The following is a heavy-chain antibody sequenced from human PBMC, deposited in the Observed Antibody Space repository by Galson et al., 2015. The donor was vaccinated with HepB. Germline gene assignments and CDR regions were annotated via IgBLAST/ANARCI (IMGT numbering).Heavy chain of an antibody. CDR1: GFAFSNYP. Sequence: RLSCATSGFAFSNYPFHWVRQAPGKGLEWVAVISFDGRHKYYAESVRGRFTISRDTSQRTLYLQMTTLRPDDTVVYYCARDLMMEVGPCSRPVEIMYVWGQGTTVTVS. D-gene: IGHD2-15*01. J-gene: IGHJ6*02. CDR3: ARDLMMEVGPCSRPVEIMYV. CDR2: ISFDGRHK. V-gene: IGHV3-30*04.